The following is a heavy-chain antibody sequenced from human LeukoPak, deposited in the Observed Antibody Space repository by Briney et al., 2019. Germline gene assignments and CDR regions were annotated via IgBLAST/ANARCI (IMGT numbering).Heavy chain of an antibody. D-gene: IGHD3-3*01. CDR3: ARSWSGFDY. CDR1: GGSFSGYY. J-gene: IGHJ4*02. Sequence: SETLSLTCAVYGGSFSGYYWSWIRQPPGKGLEWIGEINHSGSTNYNPSLKSRVTISVDTSKNQFSLKLSSVTAADTAVYYCARSWSGFDYWGQGTLVIVSS. CDR2: INHSGST. V-gene: IGHV4-34*01.